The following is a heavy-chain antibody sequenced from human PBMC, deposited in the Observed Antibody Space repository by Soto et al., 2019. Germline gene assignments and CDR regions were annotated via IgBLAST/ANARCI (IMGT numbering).Heavy chain of an antibody. CDR1: GYTFTSYA. Sequence: ASVKVSCKAPGYTFTSYAMHWVRQAPGQRLEWMGWINAGNGNTKYSQKFQGRVTITRDTSASTAYMELSSLRSEDTAVYYCARDRIVGAIRYYFDYWGQGTLVTVSS. D-gene: IGHD1-26*01. CDR2: INAGNGNT. V-gene: IGHV1-3*01. J-gene: IGHJ4*02. CDR3: ARDRIVGAIRYYFDY.